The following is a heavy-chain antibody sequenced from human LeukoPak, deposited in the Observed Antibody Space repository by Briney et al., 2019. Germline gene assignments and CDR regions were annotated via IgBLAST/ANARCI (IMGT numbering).Heavy chain of an antibody. V-gene: IGHV1-69*05. CDR3: ARDFNWASDI. Sequence: SVKVSCKASGGTFSSYAISWVRQAPGQGLEWMGGIIPIFGTANYAQKFQGRVTITTDTSARSAYMELSSLRSEDTAVYYCARDFNWASDIWGQGTMVTVSS. D-gene: IGHD1-1*01. J-gene: IGHJ3*02. CDR1: GGTFSSYA. CDR2: IIPIFGTA.